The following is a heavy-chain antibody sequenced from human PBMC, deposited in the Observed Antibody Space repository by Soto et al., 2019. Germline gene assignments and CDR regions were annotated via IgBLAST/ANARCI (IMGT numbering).Heavy chain of an antibody. J-gene: IGHJ6*03. Sequence: SETLSLTCAVYGGSFSGYYWSWIRQPPGKGLEWIGEINHSGSTNYNPSLKSRVTISVDTSKNQFSLKLSSVTAADTAVYYCARGLTLKPAARGTYYYYYMDVWGKGTTVTVSS. D-gene: IGHD2-2*01. CDR2: INHSGST. CDR1: GGSFSGYY. V-gene: IGHV4-34*01. CDR3: ARGLTLKPAARGTYYYYYMDV.